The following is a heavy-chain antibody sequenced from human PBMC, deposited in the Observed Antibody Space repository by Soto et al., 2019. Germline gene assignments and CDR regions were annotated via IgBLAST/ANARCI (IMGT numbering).Heavy chain of an antibody. J-gene: IGHJ3*02. CDR1: GGTFSSYA. CDR2: IIPIFGTA. Sequence: ASVKVSCKASGGTFSSYAISWVRQAPGQGLEWMGGIIPIFGTANYAQKFQGRVTITADESTSTAYMELSSLRSEDTAVYYCARDRVVMSAFDIWGQGTMVTVSS. V-gene: IGHV1-69*13. CDR3: ARDRVVMSAFDI. D-gene: IGHD2-15*01.